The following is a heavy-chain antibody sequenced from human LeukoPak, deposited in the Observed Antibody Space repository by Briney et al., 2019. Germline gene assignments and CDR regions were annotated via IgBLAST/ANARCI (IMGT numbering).Heavy chain of an antibody. V-gene: IGHV3-7*01. CDR2: IDPDGSEK. D-gene: IGHD3-10*01. CDR1: GFAFNSYW. Sequence: GGSLRLSCAASGFAFNSYWMSWVRQAPGKGLEWVANIDPDGSEKQYGDSVKGRFTTSRDNAKNSLYLQMNSLRAEDTAIYYCARIYYFGDNNWRYFDNWGQGTLVTVSS. J-gene: IGHJ4*02. CDR3: ARIYYFGDNNWRYFDN.